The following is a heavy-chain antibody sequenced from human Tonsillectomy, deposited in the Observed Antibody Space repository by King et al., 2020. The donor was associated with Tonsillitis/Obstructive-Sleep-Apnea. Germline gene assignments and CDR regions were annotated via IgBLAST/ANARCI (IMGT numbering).Heavy chain of an antibody. J-gene: IGHJ4*02. Sequence: VQLVESGGGLVQPGGSLRLSCSASGFTFSSYAMHWVRQAPGKGLEYVSAISSNGGSTYYADSVKGRFTISRDNSKNTLYLQMSSLRAEDTAVYYCGWLPSGGADYWGQGTLVTVSS. D-gene: IGHD5-24*01. CDR1: GFTFSSYA. CDR2: ISSNGGST. V-gene: IGHV3-64D*09. CDR3: GWLPSGGADY.